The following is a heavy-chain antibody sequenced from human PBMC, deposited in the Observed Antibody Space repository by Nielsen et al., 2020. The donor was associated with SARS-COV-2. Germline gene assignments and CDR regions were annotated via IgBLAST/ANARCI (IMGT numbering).Heavy chain of an antibody. Sequence: SETLSLTCTVSGGSISSYYWSWIRQPPGKGLEWIGYIYYSGSTNYNPSLKSRVTISVDTSKNQFSLKLSSVTAADTAVYYCARDAEGRALTDSDYWGQGTLVTVSS. J-gene: IGHJ4*02. CDR1: GGSISSYY. CDR3: ARDAEGRALTDSDY. V-gene: IGHV4-59*13. CDR2: IYYSGST.